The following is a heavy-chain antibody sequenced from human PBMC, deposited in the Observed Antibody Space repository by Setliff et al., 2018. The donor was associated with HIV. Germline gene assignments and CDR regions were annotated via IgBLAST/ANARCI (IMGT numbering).Heavy chain of an antibody. CDR2: IYFDTI. CDR3: AREGITGTTLHPY. J-gene: IGHJ4*02. D-gene: IGHD1-7*01. Sequence: LGGSLRLSCAASGFSVTSYVMHWVRQAPGKGLDWVGVIYFDTIYYADSVKGRFTISRDNAKNSLYLHMNTLSAEDTAVYYCAREGITGTTLHPYWGQGTLVTVSS. V-gene: IGHV3-33*08. CDR1: GFSVTSYV.